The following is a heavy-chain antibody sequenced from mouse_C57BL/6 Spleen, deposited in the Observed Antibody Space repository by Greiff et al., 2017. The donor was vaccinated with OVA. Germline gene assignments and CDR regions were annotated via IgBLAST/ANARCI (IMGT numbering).Heavy chain of an antibody. Sequence: EVQLQQSGPELVKPGASVKMSCKASGYTFTDYYMHWVKQSHGKSLEWIGYINPNNGGTSYNQKFKGKATLTVNKSSSTAYMELRSLTSEASAVYYCARKVRDYDYDGDWYFDVWGTGTTVTVSS. V-gene: IGHV1-22*01. CDR2: INPNNGGT. J-gene: IGHJ1*03. CDR3: ARKVRDYDYDGDWYFDV. D-gene: IGHD2-4*01. CDR1: GYTFTDYY.